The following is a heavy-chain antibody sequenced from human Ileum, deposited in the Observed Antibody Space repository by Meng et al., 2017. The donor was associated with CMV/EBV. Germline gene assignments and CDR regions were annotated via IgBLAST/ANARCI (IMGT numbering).Heavy chain of an antibody. CDR1: GFTFSSYA. J-gene: IGHJ4*02. CDR2: IDVDGQRR. CDR3: VGHQGGPRDGVRLV. V-gene: IGHV3-23*03. D-gene: IGHD3-10*01. Sequence: GGSLRLSCAASGFTFSSYAMSWVRQAPGKGLEWLSFIDVDGQRRYNGDTVKARFVVFKDRSKNTAVLQMNSLRVEDTAVYYCVGHQGGPRDGVRLVWGQGTLVTVSS.